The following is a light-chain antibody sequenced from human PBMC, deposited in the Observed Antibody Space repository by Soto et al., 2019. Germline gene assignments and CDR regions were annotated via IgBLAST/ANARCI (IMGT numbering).Light chain of an antibody. V-gene: IGKV3-11*01. CDR2: DAS. CDR3: QHFT. Sequence: IVLTQSPATLSLSPGERATLSCRASQSVSSYLAWYQQKPGQAPRLLIYDASNRATGIPARFSGSGSGTDFTLTISSLEPEDFAVYYCQHFTFGGGTNVDIK. J-gene: IGKJ4*01. CDR1: QSVSSY.